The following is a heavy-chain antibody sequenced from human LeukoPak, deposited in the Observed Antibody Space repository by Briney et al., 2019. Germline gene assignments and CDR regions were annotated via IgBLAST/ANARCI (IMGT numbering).Heavy chain of an antibody. CDR2: INPNSGGT. J-gene: IGHJ4*02. Sequence: RGASVKVSCKASGYTFTGYYMHWVRQAPGQGLEWMGWINPNSGGTNYAQKFQGRVTMTRDTSISTAYMELSGLRSDDTAVYYCARGLAAAGTKSTFDYWGQGTLVTVSS. CDR3: ARGLAAAGTKSTFDY. V-gene: IGHV1-2*02. CDR1: GYTFTGYY. D-gene: IGHD6-13*01.